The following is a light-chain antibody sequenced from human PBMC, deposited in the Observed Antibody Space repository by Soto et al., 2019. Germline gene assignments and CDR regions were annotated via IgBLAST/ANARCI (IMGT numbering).Light chain of an antibody. CDR1: SSNIWAGYD. V-gene: IGLV1-40*01. CDR3: QSDDRSLIXSYV. Sequence: QSLLTQPPSVSGAPVQRVTISCTGSSSNIWAGYDVHWYQQLPRTSPKLRIYNNINRPSGFPDRFSGSRSGTSASLAITGLHAEDEAVYYCQSDDRSLIXSYVFGTGTKVXV. CDR2: NNI. J-gene: IGLJ1*01.